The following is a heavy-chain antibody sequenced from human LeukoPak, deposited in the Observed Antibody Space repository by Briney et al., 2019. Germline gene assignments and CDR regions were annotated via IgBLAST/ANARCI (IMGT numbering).Heavy chain of an antibody. V-gene: IGHV3-30-3*01. D-gene: IGHD4-23*01. CDR1: GFTFSSYA. CDR2: ISYDGSNK. CDR3: ARNPYGGNSGNFDY. J-gene: IGHJ4*02. Sequence: GGSLRLSCAASGFTFSSYAMHWVRQALGKGLEWVAVISYDGSNKYYADSVKGRFTISRDNSKNTLYLQMNSLRAEDTAVYYCARNPYGGNSGNFDYWGQGTLVTVSS.